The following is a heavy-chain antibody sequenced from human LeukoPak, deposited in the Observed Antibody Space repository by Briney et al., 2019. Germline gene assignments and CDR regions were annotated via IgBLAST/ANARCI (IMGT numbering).Heavy chain of an antibody. D-gene: IGHD1-26*01. CDR2: IYSGGST. Sequence: GGSLRLSCAASEFTVSVNYMSWVRQAPGKGLEWVSFIYSGGSTYYADSVKGRFTISRDNSKNTLYLQMNSLRAEDTAVYYCAKGGVVGATRSSWFDPWGQGTLVTVSS. CDR1: EFTVSVNY. J-gene: IGHJ5*02. V-gene: IGHV3-53*01. CDR3: AKGGVVGATRSSWFDP.